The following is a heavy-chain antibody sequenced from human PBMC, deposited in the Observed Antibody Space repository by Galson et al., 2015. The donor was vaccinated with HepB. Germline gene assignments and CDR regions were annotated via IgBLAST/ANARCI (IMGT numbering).Heavy chain of an antibody. V-gene: IGHV1-69*04. CDR2: IIPILGIA. J-gene: IGHJ5*02. D-gene: IGHD6-13*01. CDR3: AREVESSWASLNWFDP. CDR1: GGTFSSYT. Sequence: SVKVSCKASGGTFSSYTISWVRQAPGQGLEWMGRIIPILGIANYAQKFQGRVTITADKSTSTAYMELSSLRSEDTAVYYCAREVESSWASLNWFDPWGQGTLVTVSS.